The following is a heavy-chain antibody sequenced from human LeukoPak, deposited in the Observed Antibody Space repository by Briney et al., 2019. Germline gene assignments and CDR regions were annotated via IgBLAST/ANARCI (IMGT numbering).Heavy chain of an antibody. J-gene: IGHJ4*02. CDR3: ARTIGDYVPYFDY. Sequence: SETLSLTCTVSGGSISSRSYYWGWIRQPPGKGREWIGSIYYRGTTYYSPPLKSRVTISVDTSKNQFSLRLSSVTAADTAVYYCARTIGDYVPYFDYWGQGTLVTVSS. CDR1: GGSISSRSYY. V-gene: IGHV4-39*01. D-gene: IGHD4-17*01. CDR2: IYYRGTT.